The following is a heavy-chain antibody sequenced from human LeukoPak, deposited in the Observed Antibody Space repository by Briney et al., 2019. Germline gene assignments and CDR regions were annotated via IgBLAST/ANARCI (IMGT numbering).Heavy chain of an antibody. D-gene: IGHD1-14*01. CDR3: ARGARRAFDI. Sequence: SETLSLTCAVYGGSFSGYYWSWIRQPPGKGLEWIGKINHSGSTNYNPSLKSRVTISVDTSKNQFSLKLSSVTAADTAVYYCARGARRAFDIWGQGTMVTVSS. CDR2: INHSGST. CDR1: GGSFSGYY. V-gene: IGHV4-34*01. J-gene: IGHJ3*02.